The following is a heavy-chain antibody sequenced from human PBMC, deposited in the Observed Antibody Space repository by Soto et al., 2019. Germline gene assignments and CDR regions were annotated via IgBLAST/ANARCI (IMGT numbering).Heavy chain of an antibody. Sequence: QVQLQQWGAGLLKPSETLSLSCAVYSGSFSGYYWSWIRQPPGKGLEWIGEINHSGSTNYNPSLKSRVTISVDTSKKQFSLKLCSVTAADTAVYYCAGVPVSGWTVDAFDIWGQGTMVTVSS. CDR2: INHSGST. J-gene: IGHJ3*02. V-gene: IGHV4-34*01. CDR3: AGVPVSGWTVDAFDI. D-gene: IGHD6-19*01. CDR1: SGSFSGYY.